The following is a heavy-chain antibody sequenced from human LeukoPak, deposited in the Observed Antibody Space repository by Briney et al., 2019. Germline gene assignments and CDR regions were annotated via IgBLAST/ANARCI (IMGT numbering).Heavy chain of an antibody. J-gene: IGHJ5*02. Sequence: GGSLRLSCAASGFTFSSYAMSWVRQAPGKGLEWVSAISGSGGSTYYADSVKGRFTISRDNSKNALYLQMNSLRAEDMAVYYCAKAYQNSKGIAAAGTNWFDPWGQGTLVTVSS. CDR1: GFTFSSYA. CDR2: ISGSGGST. CDR3: AKAYQNSKGIAAAGTNWFDP. D-gene: IGHD6-13*01. V-gene: IGHV3-23*01.